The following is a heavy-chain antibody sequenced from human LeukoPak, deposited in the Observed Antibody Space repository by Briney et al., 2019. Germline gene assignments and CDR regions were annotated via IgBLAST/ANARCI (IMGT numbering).Heavy chain of an antibody. CDR1: GYTFTGYY. V-gene: IGHV1-2*02. J-gene: IGHJ4*02. Sequence: GASVKVSCKASGYTFTGYYMHWVRQAPGQGLEWMGWINPNSGGTNYAQKFQGRVTMTRDTSISTAYMELSRLRSDDTAVYYCARAFWSGYYRIDYWGQGTLVTVSS. CDR3: ARAFWSGYYRIDY. D-gene: IGHD3-3*01. CDR2: INPNSGGT.